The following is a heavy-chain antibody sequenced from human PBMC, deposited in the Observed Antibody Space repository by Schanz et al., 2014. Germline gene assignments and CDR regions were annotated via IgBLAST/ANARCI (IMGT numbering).Heavy chain of an antibody. D-gene: IGHD3-10*01. CDR1: GFTVSNSY. CDR3: ARAQGVIRLYYGVDD. J-gene: IGHJ6*04. CDR2: IYSSGST. Sequence: DVQLVDSGGGLVQPGGSLRLSCAASGFTVSNSYIHWVRQAPGKGLEWVSTIYSSGSTYYADSVRGRFTISRDNSMNTMYLQMNSLRSDDADVYYCARAQGVIRLYYGVDDWGAGITVIVSS. V-gene: IGHV3-53*04.